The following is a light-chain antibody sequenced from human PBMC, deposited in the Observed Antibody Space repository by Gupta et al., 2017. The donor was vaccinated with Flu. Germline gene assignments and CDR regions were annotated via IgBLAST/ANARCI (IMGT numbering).Light chain of an antibody. CDR3: QLHDYRPPFT. CDR2: DAS. J-gene: IGKJ4*01. CDR1: QDISNY. Sequence: DIQMTPSPSSLSASVGDRVTLTCQASQDISNYLNWYQQKPGKAPKLLIYDASNWETGVPSRFSGSGCGKDFTFTIISRQPEDIAAHYWQLHDYRPPFTFGPGTKVEMK. V-gene: IGKV1-33*01.